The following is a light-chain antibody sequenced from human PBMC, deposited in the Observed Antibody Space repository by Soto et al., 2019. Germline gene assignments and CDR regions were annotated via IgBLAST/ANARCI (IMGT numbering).Light chain of an antibody. CDR3: QQYNSSLWT. CDR2: GAS. Sequence: EIVMTQSPATLSVSPGEGATLSCRASQSVSSKLAWYQQKPGQAPRLLIYGASTRATGIPARFSGSGSGTEFTLIISSLQSEDSAVYYCQQYNSSLWTFSQGTKVDIK. CDR1: QSVSSK. J-gene: IGKJ1*01. V-gene: IGKV3-15*01.